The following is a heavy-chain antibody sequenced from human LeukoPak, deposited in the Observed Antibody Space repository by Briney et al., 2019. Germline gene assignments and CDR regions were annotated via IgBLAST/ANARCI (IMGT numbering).Heavy chain of an antibody. V-gene: IGHV4-59*12. CDR2: IYDTGST. CDR3: ARIRITMVRGSTRGAFDI. Sequence: SETLSLTCTVSGGSISSYYWSWIRQPPGKGLEWIGYIYDTGSTNYNPSLKSRVTISVDTSKNQFSLKLSSVTAADTAVYYCARIRITMVRGSTRGAFDIWGQGTMVTVSS. CDR1: GGSISSYY. J-gene: IGHJ3*02. D-gene: IGHD3-10*01.